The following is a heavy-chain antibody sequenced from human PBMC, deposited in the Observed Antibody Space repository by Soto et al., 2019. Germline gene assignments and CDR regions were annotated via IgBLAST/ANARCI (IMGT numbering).Heavy chain of an antibody. CDR2: ISGSGGST. CDR3: AKGLMVRGVIISWFDP. Sequence: GGSLRLSCAASGFTFSSYAMSWVRQAPGKGLEWVSAISGSGGSTYYADSVKGRFIISRDNSKNTLYLQMNSLRAEDTAVYYCAKGLMVRGVIISWFDPWGQGTLVTVSS. V-gene: IGHV3-23*01. CDR1: GFTFSSYA. D-gene: IGHD3-10*01. J-gene: IGHJ5*02.